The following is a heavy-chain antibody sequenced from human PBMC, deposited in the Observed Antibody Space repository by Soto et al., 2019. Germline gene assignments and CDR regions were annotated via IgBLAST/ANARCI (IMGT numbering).Heavy chain of an antibody. CDR3: VHSRCGGDCLQSYSSHYYYGMDI. J-gene: IGHJ6*02. V-gene: IGHV2-5*02. CDR2: IYWDGDR. D-gene: IGHD2-21*02. Sequence: SGPTLVNPTQTLTPTCTFSGFSLNTGGMGVGWIRQPPGKALEWLALIYWDGDRRYSPSLMSRLTIAKDTSKNQVVLTMTNMDPVDTATYYCVHSRCGGDCLQSYSSHYYYGMDIWGQGT. CDR1: GFSLNTGGMG.